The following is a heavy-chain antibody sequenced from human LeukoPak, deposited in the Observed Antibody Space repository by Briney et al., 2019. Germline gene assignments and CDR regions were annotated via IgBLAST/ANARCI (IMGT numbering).Heavy chain of an antibody. D-gene: IGHD3-10*01. CDR2: INQSGRT. Sequence: ASETLSLTCAVRGGSFNAYFWSWVRQSPGRGLEWIGKINQSGRTIYDPSLQSRVTMSIDTSESQLSLRLSSVTAADTAVYYCVREGRYDSASPWTWGPKKSYRYFMDVWGEGTTVTVSS. CDR1: GGSFNAYF. V-gene: IGHV4-34*01. J-gene: IGHJ6*03. CDR3: VREGRYDSASPWTWGPKKSYRYFMDV.